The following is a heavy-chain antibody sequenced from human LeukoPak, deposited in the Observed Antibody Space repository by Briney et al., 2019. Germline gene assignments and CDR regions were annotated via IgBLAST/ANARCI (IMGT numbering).Heavy chain of an antibody. D-gene: IGHD3-16*01. CDR3: ASYYDYVWGSFYFDY. V-gene: IGHV3-21*04. CDR2: ISSSSSYI. CDR1: GFTFSSYS. J-gene: IGHJ4*02. Sequence: KTGGSLRLSCAASGFTFSSYSMNWVRQAPGKGLEWVSSISSSSSYIYYADSVKGRFTISRDNAKNSLYLQMNSLRAEDTAVYYCASYYDYVWGSFYFDYWGQGTLVTVSS.